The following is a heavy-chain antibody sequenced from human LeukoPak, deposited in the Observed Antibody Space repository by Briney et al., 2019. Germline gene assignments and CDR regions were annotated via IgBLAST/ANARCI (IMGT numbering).Heavy chain of an antibody. V-gene: IGHV3-23*01. CDR3: AKNGPWDAQLGGYFDY. CDR2: ISGSGVT. D-gene: IGHD1-1*01. J-gene: IGHJ4*02. CDR1: GFTFSTSA. Sequence: GGSLRLSCAASGFTFSTSAMTWVRQAPGKGLEWVSGISGSGVTDYADSVKGRFTISRDNSKNTLYLQMNSLRAEDAAVYYCAKNGPWDAQLGGYFDYWGQGTLVTVSS.